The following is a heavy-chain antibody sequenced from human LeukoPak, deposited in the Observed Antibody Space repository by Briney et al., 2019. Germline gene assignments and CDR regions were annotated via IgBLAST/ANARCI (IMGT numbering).Heavy chain of an antibody. J-gene: IGHJ6*02. V-gene: IGHV1-2*02. CDR1: GYTFTGYY. D-gene: IGHD6-13*01. Sequence: GASVKVSCKASGYTFTGYYMHWVRQASGQGLEWMGWINPNSGGTNYAQKFQGRVTMTRDTSISTAYMELSRLRSDDTAVYYCAREAAETDYYYYGMDVWGQGTTVTVSS. CDR3: AREAAETDYYYYGMDV. CDR2: INPNSGGT.